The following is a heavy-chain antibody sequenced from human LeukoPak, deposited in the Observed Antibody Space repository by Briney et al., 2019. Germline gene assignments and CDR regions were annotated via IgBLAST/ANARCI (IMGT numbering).Heavy chain of an antibody. Sequence: SETLSLTCAVYGGSFSAYYWSWIRQPPGKGLQYIGEINHSGSTNYNPSLKSRVTISVDTSKNQFSLKLSSVTVADTAVYYCARAPGIAHFDLWGRGTLVTVSS. J-gene: IGHJ2*01. V-gene: IGHV4-34*01. CDR1: GGSFSAYY. CDR3: ARAPGIAHFDL. D-gene: IGHD6-13*01. CDR2: INHSGST.